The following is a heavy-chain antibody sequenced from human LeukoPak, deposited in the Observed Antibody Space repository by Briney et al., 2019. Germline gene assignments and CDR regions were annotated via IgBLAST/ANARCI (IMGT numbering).Heavy chain of an antibody. J-gene: IGHJ4*02. CDR2: ISYDGSNK. V-gene: IGHV3-30*01. Sequence: PGRSLRLSCAASGFTFSSYAMHWVRQAPGKELEWVAVISYDGSNKYYADSVKGRFTISRDNSKNTLYLQMNSLRAEDTAVYYCARAYTLPNPRPLDDYSNYFGYWGQGTLVTVSS. CDR1: GFTFSSYA. D-gene: IGHD4-11*01. CDR3: ARAYTLPNPRPLDDYSNYFGY.